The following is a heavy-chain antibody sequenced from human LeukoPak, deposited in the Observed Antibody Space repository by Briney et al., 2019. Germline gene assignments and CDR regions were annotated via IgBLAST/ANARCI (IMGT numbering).Heavy chain of an antibody. CDR2: ISSSSSYI. CDR1: GFTFSSYS. J-gene: IGHJ4*02. V-gene: IGHV3-21*01. Sequence: GGSLRLSCAASGFTFSSYSMNWVRQAPGKGLEWVSSISSSSSYIYYADSVKGRFTISRDNAKNSLYLQTNSLRAEDTAVYYCARGGSGWPDYWGQGTLVTVSS. CDR3: ARGGSGWPDY. D-gene: IGHD6-19*01.